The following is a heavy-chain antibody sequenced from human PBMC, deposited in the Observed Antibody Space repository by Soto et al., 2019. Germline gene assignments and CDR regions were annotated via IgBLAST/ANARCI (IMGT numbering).Heavy chain of an antibody. CDR2: IYYSGST. J-gene: IGHJ4*02. V-gene: IGHV4-59*12. CDR3: ARGGSGSSYFDY. D-gene: IGHD6-13*01. CDR1: GGSISRYY. Sequence: SEALSLTCTVSGGSISRYYWSWFLQPPGKGLEWIGYIYYSGSTNYNPSLKSRVTISVDTSKNQFSLKLSSVTAADTAVYYCARGGSGSSYFDYWGQGTLVTVSS.